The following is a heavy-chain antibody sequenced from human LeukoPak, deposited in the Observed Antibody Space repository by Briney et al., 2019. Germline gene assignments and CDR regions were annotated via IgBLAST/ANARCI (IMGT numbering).Heavy chain of an antibody. Sequence: GGSLRLSCAASGFIFNNYWMHWVRHAPGKGLVWVSRINGDGSSTIYADSVKGRFTISRGNAKNTVSLQMNSLRAEDTAFYYCTRGASSGHYVSGDHWGQGALVTVSS. CDR3: TRGASSGHYVSGDH. J-gene: IGHJ4*02. CDR1: GFIFNNYW. CDR2: INGDGSST. D-gene: IGHD3-22*01. V-gene: IGHV3-74*01.